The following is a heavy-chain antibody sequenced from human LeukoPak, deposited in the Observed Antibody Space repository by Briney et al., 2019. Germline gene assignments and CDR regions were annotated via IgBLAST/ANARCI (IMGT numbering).Heavy chain of an antibody. CDR2: IYYSGST. D-gene: IGHD4-23*01. CDR3: ARHTDYGGNSRGFDP. J-gene: IGHJ5*02. Sequence: SETLSLTCSVSGGSISSNYWSWFRQSPGKGLEWIGYIYYSGSTNNNPSLKSRVTMSVDPSKTQFSLKLSSVTAADAAVYYCARHTDYGGNSRGFDPMLQGSLVSVSS. V-gene: IGHV4-59*08. CDR1: GGSISSNY.